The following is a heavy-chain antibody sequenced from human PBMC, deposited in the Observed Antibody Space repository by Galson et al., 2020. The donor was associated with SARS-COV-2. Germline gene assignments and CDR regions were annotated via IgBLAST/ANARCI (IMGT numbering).Heavy chain of an antibody. CDR3: VRHNSSWAPIFDY. CDR1: GGSSCSGGYF. V-gene: IGHV4-31*03. J-gene: IGHJ4*02. D-gene: IGHD6-13*01. CDR2: IYYSGST. Sequence: ETSETLSLTCSISGGSSCSGGYFWSWIRQHPAKGLEWIGYIYYSGSTYYNPSLKSRVTLSADSSKNQFSMKLNSVTAADTALYYCVRHNSSWAPIFDYWGQGTLVTVSS.